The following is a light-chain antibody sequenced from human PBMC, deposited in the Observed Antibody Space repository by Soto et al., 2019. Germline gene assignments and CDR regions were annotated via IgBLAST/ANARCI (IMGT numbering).Light chain of an antibody. V-gene: IGLV1-47*02. Sequence: QSVLTQPPSASGTPGQRVTISCSGSSSNIGSNFVYWYQHLPGTAPKLLIYTNNQRPSGVPDRFSGSKSGTSASLAITGLQADDEADYYCQSSDSRLSGSDVFGTGTKVTVL. J-gene: IGLJ1*01. CDR3: QSSDSRLSGSDV. CDR1: SSNIGSNF. CDR2: TNN.